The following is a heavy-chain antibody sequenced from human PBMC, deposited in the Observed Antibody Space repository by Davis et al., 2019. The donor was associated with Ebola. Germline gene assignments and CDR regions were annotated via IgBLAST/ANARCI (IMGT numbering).Heavy chain of an antibody. V-gene: IGHV4-61*08. CDR2: IYYSGST. J-gene: IGHJ5*02. Sequence: SETLSLTCSVSGGSINSGVYHWTWIRQHPEKGLEWIGYIYYSGSTNYNPPLQSRVTISVDTSENRFSLKLTSVTPADTAVYYCARGGQGVGAGRWLDPWGQGTLVTVSS. CDR3: ARGGQGVGAGRWLDP. D-gene: IGHD2-15*01. CDR1: GGSINSGVYH.